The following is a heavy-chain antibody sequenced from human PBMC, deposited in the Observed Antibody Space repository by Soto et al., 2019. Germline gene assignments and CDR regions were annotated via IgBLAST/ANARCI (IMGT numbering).Heavy chain of an antibody. Sequence: QVQLVQSGAEVKKPGYSVKVSCKASGGTFSSYAISWVRQAPGQGLEWMGGIIPIFGTANYAQKFQGRVTITADESTSTAYMELSSLRSEDTAVYYCARDQNCSGGSCYTSGAFDIWGQGTMVTVSS. D-gene: IGHD2-15*01. CDR1: GGTFSSYA. V-gene: IGHV1-69*12. J-gene: IGHJ3*02. CDR3: ARDQNCSGGSCYTSGAFDI. CDR2: IIPIFGTA.